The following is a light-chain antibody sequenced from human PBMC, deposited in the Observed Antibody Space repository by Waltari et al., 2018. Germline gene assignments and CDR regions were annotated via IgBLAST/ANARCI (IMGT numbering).Light chain of an antibody. J-gene: IGKJ2*02. Sequence: DIMMTQSPDSLAVSLGVRATINCKSSTSVLYSSNNKNYLAWYQQKPGQPPKLLIYWASTRESGVPDRFSGSGSGTDFTLTISSLQAEDVAVYYCQQYYSTPRTFGQGTKLEIK. CDR1: TSVLYSSNNKNY. CDR2: WAS. CDR3: QQYYSTPRT. V-gene: IGKV4-1*01.